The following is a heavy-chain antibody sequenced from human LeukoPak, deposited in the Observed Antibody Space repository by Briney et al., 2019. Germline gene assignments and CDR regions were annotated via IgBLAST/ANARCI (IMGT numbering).Heavy chain of an antibody. Sequence: SETLSLTCTVSGGSISSSTYYWGWIRRPPGKGLEWIGSIYYSGSTYYNPSLKSRVTISVDTSKNLFSLRLSSLSAADTAVYYCVRLAALRGFYYYMDVWGKGTAVTVSS. CDR1: GGSISSSTYY. J-gene: IGHJ6*03. D-gene: IGHD6-25*01. V-gene: IGHV4-39*07. CDR2: IYYSGST. CDR3: VRLAALRGFYYYMDV.